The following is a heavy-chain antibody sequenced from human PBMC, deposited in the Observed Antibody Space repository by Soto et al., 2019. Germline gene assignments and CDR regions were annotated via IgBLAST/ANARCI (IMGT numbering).Heavy chain of an antibody. D-gene: IGHD3-3*01. Sequence: SETLSLTCTVSGGSISSYCWSWIRQPAGKGLEWIGRIYTSGSTNYNPSLKSRVTMSVDTSKNQFSLKLSSVTAADTAVYYCARENYDFWSGPYYYGMDVWGQGTTVTVSS. CDR1: GGSISSYC. V-gene: IGHV4-4*07. CDR2: IYTSGST. CDR3: ARENYDFWSGPYYYGMDV. J-gene: IGHJ6*02.